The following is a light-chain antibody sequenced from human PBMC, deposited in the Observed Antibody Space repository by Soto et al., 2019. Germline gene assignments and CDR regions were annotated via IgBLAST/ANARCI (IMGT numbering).Light chain of an antibody. CDR3: TSSTSDSLYV. CDR2: KVS. V-gene: IGLV2-14*01. CDR1: SSDVGGNKY. J-gene: IGLJ1*01. Sequence: QSALTPPASVSGSPGRSITISCTGTSSDVGGNKYVSWYQQYPGKVPKLLINKVSNRPSGFSNRFSGSKSGITASLTISGLLAEDEADYFCTSSTSDSLYVCGTGTKVAV.